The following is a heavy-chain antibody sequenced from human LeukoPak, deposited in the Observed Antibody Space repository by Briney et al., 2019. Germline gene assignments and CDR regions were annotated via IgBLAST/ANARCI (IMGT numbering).Heavy chain of an antibody. V-gene: IGHV3-15*01. CDR3: STRYSGSYFHSGEYYYGMDV. J-gene: IGHJ6*01. Sequence: GGSLRLSCAASGFTFSNAWMSWLRQAPGKGLEWVGRIKSKTDGETTDYAAPVNRRSTISRDDSKNTLYLQINSLKTEDTAVYYCSTRYSGSYFHSGEYYYGMDVWGEGTTVTVSS. CDR2: IKSKTDGETT. D-gene: IGHD1-26*01. CDR1: GFTFSNAW.